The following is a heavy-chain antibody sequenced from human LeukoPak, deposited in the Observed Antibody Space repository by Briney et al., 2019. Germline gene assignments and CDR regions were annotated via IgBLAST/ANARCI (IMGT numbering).Heavy chain of an antibody. D-gene: IGHD5-18*01. CDR3: ARVDTVMADAFDI. Sequence: PGGSLRLSCAASGFTFSSYAMSWVRQAPGKGLEWVSSISSSSSYIYYADSVKGRFTISRDNAKNSLYLQMNSLRAEDTAVYYCARVDTVMADAFDIWGQGTMVTVSS. CDR2: ISSSSSYI. CDR1: GFTFSSYA. J-gene: IGHJ3*02. V-gene: IGHV3-21*01.